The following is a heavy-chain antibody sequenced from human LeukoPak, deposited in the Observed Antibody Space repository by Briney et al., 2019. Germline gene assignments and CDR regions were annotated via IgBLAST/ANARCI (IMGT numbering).Heavy chain of an antibody. Sequence: SETLSLTCTVSGGSISSYYWSWIRQPAGKGLEWIGRIYTSGSTNYNPSLKSRVTMSVDTSKNQFSLKLSPVTAADTAVYYCARDYSSSWYAEYFQHWGQGTLVTVSS. D-gene: IGHD6-13*01. CDR1: GGSISSYY. CDR2: IYTSGST. CDR3: ARDYSSSWYAEYFQH. V-gene: IGHV4-4*07. J-gene: IGHJ1*01.